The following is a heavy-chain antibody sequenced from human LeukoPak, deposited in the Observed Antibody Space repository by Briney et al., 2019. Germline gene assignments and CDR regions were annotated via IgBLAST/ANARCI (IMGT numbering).Heavy chain of an antibody. J-gene: IGHJ4*02. D-gene: IGHD5-24*01. CDR3: AGHLEMATIYFDY. Sequence: SETLSLTCTVSGGSISSYYWSWIRQPPGKRLEWIGYIYYSGSTNYNPSLKSRVTISVDTSKNQFSLKLSSVTAADTAVYYCAGHLEMATIYFDYWGQGTLVTVSS. CDR1: GGSISSYY. V-gene: IGHV4-59*08. CDR2: IYYSGST.